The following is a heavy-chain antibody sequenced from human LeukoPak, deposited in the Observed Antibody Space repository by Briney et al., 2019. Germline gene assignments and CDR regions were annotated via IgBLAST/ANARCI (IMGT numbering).Heavy chain of an antibody. D-gene: IGHD3-22*01. CDR1: GFTFSSYS. CDR2: INTVGTYI. J-gene: IGHJ4*02. Sequence: GALRLSSAASGFTFSSYSCNWVRQAPGKGLEWVSSINTVGTYIYYADSVRGRFTISRDNAENSLWLQMNSLRAEDSAVYYCARLRRNSDRSGFYYYYDYWGQGTLVTVSS. CDR3: ARLRRNSDRSGFYYYYDY. V-gene: IGHV3-21*01.